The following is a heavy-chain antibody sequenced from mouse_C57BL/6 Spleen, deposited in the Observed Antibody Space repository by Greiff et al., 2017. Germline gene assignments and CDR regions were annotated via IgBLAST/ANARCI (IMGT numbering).Heavy chain of an antibody. CDR2: ILPGSGST. CDR1: GYTFTGYW. CDR3: ARENDSWYFDV. D-gene: IGHD2-4*01. Sequence: VQLVESGAELMKPGASVKLSCKATGYTFTGYWIEWVKQRPGHGLEWIGEILPGSGSTNYNEKFKGKATFTVDTSSNTAYMQLSRLTTEDAAIYYCARENDSWYFDVWGTGTTVTVSS. J-gene: IGHJ1*03. V-gene: IGHV1-9*01.